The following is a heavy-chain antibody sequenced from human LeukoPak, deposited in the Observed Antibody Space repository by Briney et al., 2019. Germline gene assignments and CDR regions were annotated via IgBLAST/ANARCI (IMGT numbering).Heavy chain of an antibody. J-gene: IGHJ4*02. V-gene: IGHV3-30*04. CDR2: ISFDGSHK. CDR3: ARDFGITWAQYYFDY. Sequence: GGSLRLSCAASGLTFSSHPMHWVRQAPGKGLEWVAVISFDGSHKYYADSVTGRFTISRDNSKNTLYLQMDSLRTDDTAMYYCARDFGITWAQYYFDYWGQGTLVTVSS. D-gene: IGHD3-10*01. CDR1: GLTFSSHP.